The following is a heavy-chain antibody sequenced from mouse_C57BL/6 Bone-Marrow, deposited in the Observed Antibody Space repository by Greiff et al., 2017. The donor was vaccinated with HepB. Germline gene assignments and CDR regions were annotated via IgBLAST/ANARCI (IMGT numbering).Heavy chain of an antibody. CDR3: ARCGSSLFAY. V-gene: IGHV1-18*01. Sequence: DVQLQESGPELVKPGASVKIPCKASGYTFTDYNMDWVKQSHGKSLEWIGDINPNNGGTIYNQKFKGKATLTVDKSSSTAYMELRSLTSEDTAVYYCARCGSSLFAYWGQGTLVTVSA. D-gene: IGHD1-1*01. CDR1: GYTFTDYN. J-gene: IGHJ3*01. CDR2: INPNNGGT.